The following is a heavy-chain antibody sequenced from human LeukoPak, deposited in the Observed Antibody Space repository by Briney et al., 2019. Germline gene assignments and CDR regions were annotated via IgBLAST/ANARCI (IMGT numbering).Heavy chain of an antibody. D-gene: IGHD2-8*02. J-gene: IGHJ4*02. V-gene: IGHV3-15*01. CDR1: GYFFPNAW. CDR2: IKSNQDGGIT. Sequence: KSGGSLRLSCTISGYFFPNAWLNWVRQAPGRGLEWVGRIKSNQDGGITDYAAPVQDRFTISRDDSKNTMYLQMNNLKTEDTAVYYCTTDREWCTYNWGQGTLVSVSS. CDR3: TTDREWCTYN.